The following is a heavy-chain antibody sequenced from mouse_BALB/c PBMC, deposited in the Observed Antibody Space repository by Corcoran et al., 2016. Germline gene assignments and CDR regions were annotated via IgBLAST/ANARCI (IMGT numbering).Heavy chain of an antibody. Sequence: QVTVKESGPGILQPSQTLSLTCSFSGFSLSTSGMGVGWIRQPSGKGLEWLAHIWWYDVKRYDPALKSRLTISKDTSNSQVFLKIASVDTADTATYYCVRTWNEGYLDYWGQGTTLTVSS. CDR3: VRTWNEGYLDY. J-gene: IGHJ2*01. V-gene: IGHV8-8*01. CDR1: GFSLSTSGMG. CDR2: IWWYDVK.